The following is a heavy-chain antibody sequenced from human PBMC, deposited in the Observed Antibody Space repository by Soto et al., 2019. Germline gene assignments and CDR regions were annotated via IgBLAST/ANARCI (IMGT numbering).Heavy chain of an antibody. CDR2: ISWNSGSI. Sequence: EVQLVESGGGLVQPGRSLRLSCAASGFTFDDYAMHWVRQAPGKGLEWVSGISWNSGSIGYADSVKGRFTISRDNAKNSLYLQMNSLRAEDTALYYCAKAPHSDPGDFRFDYWGQGTLVTVSS. J-gene: IGHJ4*02. CDR1: GFTFDDYA. V-gene: IGHV3-9*01. D-gene: IGHD3-16*01. CDR3: AKAPHSDPGDFRFDY.